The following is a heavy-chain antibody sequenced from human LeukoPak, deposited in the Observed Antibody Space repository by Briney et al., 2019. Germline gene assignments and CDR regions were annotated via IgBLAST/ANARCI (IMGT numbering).Heavy chain of an antibody. Sequence: GGSLRLSCAASGFTVSSNYMSWVRQAPGKGLEWVSVIYNGDGTYYADSVKGRFTISRDNAKNSLYLQMNSLRAEDTAIYYCARAGRCSSTSCYFFDYWGQGTLVTVTS. CDR1: GFTVSSNY. V-gene: IGHV3-53*01. D-gene: IGHD2-2*01. CDR2: IYNGDGT. J-gene: IGHJ4*02. CDR3: ARAGRCSSTSCYFFDY.